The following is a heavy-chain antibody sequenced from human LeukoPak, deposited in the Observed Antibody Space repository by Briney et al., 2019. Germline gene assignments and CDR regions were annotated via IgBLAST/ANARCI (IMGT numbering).Heavy chain of an antibody. V-gene: IGHV3-48*02. D-gene: IGHD3-16*01. CDR3: ARDRLLDY. J-gene: IGHJ4*02. CDR2: ISSTSSTI. Sequence: PGGSLRLSCVASGFTFSNYWMTWVRQAPGKGLEWVSYISSTSSTIYYADSVKGRFTISRDNANNSLYLQMNSLRDEDTAVYYCARDRLLDYWSQGTLVTVSS. CDR1: GFTFSNYW.